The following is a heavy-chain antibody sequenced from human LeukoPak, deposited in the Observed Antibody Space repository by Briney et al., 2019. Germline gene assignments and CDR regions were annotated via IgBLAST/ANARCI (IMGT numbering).Heavy chain of an antibody. V-gene: IGHV3-7*02. CDR1: GFTFSRFW. CDR2: IKQDGSEK. D-gene: IGHD6-19*01. J-gene: IGHJ5*02. Sequence: GGSLRLSCAASGFTFSRFWMSWVRQAPGKGLEWVANIKQDGSEKYYVDSVKGRFTISRDNAKNSLYLQMNSLRDEDTAVYYCARTVIAVAANWFDPWGQGTLVTVSS. CDR3: ARTVIAVAANWFDP.